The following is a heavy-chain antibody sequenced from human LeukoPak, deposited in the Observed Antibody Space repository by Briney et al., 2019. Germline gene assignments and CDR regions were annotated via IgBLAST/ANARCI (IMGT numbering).Heavy chain of an antibody. J-gene: IGHJ3*01. CDR2: ISYDETNK. CDR1: GFTFSSYA. D-gene: IGHD2-15*01. CDR3: TRDSALLGVAFDL. Sequence: GGSLRLSCAASGFTFSSYAMHWVRQAPGKGPEWVAVISYDETNKYYADSVKGRFTISRDNSKSTLFLQMNSLRAEDTAVYFCTRDSALLGVAFDLWGQGTVVTVSS. V-gene: IGHV3-30*14.